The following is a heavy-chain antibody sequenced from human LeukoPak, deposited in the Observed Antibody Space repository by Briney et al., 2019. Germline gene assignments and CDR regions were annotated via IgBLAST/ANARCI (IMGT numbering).Heavy chain of an antibody. V-gene: IGHV4-4*07. CDR3: ATYVTGSFSPYFDP. D-gene: IGHD2-21*02. CDR2: VHSGGTT. Sequence: SETLSLTCTVSGGSIINNYWAWIRQPAGNGLEWIGRVHSGGTTNYNPSFRSRVTMSVNTSKNQFSLSLSSVTAADTAVYYCATYVTGSFSPYFDPWGQGTLVTVSS. CDR1: GGSIINNY. J-gene: IGHJ5*02.